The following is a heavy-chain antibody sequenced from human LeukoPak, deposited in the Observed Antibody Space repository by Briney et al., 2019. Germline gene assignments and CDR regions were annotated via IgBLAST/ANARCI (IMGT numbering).Heavy chain of an antibody. CDR1: GYTFTSYA. Sequence: GASVKVSCKASGYTFTSYAMHWVRQAPGQRLEWMGGINAGNGNTKYSQKLQGRVTITRDTSASTAYMELSSLRSEDTAVYYCARALEWLFAFDPWGQGTLVTVSS. CDR3: ARALEWLFAFDP. D-gene: IGHD3-3*01. V-gene: IGHV1-3*01. J-gene: IGHJ5*02. CDR2: INAGNGNT.